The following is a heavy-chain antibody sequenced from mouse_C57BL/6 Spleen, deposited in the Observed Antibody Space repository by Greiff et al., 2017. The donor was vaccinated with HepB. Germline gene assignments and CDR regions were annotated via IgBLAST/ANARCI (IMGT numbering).Heavy chain of an antibody. Sequence: QVQLQQSGAELVKPGASVKLSCKASGYTFTSYWMHWVKQRPGQGLEWIGMIHPNSGSTNYNEKFKSKATLTVDKSSSTAYMQLSSLTSEDSAVYYCAYLTGTPYYVDYWGQGTTLTVSS. CDR3: AYLTGTPYYVDY. CDR2: IHPNSGST. J-gene: IGHJ2*01. D-gene: IGHD4-1*01. CDR1: GYTFTSYW. V-gene: IGHV1-64*01.